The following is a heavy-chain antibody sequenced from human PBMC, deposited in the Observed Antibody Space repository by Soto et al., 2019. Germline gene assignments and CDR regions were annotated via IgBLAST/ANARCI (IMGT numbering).Heavy chain of an antibody. D-gene: IGHD2-15*01. CDR2: ISSDGSKK. V-gene: IGHV3-30*03. CDR1: GFTFSNNG. Sequence: QVQLVESGGGVVQPGRSLRLSCVASGFTFSNNGIDWVRQAPGNGLEWVAVISSDGSKKYYADSVKGRFTISRDNSKNTLYLQMNSLRAEDTAVYYCAMDLYGGSSRFDYWGQGTLLTVSS. J-gene: IGHJ4*02. CDR3: AMDLYGGSSRFDY.